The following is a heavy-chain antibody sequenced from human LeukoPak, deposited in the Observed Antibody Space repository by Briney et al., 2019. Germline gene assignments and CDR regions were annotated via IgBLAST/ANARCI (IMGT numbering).Heavy chain of an antibody. CDR2: IYYSGTT. J-gene: IGHJ4*02. D-gene: IGHD6-13*01. V-gene: IGHV4-59*01. Sequence: PSETLSLTCTVSGGSISSYYWSWIRQPPGNGLGWIGYIYYSGTTNYNPSLKSRVTISVDTSKNQFSLKLSSVTAADTAVYYCARGVYIAASQYAYWGQGTLVTVSS. CDR1: GGSISSYY. CDR3: ARGVYIAASQYAY.